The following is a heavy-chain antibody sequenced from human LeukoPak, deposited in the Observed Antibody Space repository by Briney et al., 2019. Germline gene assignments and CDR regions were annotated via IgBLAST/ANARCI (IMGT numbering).Heavy chain of an antibody. CDR1: GYTFTGYY. D-gene: IGHD3-3*01. Sequence: GASVKVSCKAFGYTFTGYYMHWVRQAPGQGLEWMGWINPNSGGTNYAQKFQGRVTMTRDTSISTAYMELSRLRSDDTAVYYCASSAVRFLEWLAPYGMDVWGQGTTVTVSS. CDR3: ASSAVRFLEWLAPYGMDV. V-gene: IGHV1-2*02. J-gene: IGHJ6*02. CDR2: INPNSGGT.